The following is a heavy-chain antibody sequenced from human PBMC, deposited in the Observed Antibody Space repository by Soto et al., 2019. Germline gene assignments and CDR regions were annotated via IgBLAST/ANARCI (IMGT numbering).Heavy chain of an antibody. Sequence: SETLSLTCTVSGGSISSGGYYWSWIRQHPGKGLEWIGYIYYSGSTYYNPTLKSRVTISVDTSKNQFSLKLSSVTAADTAVYYCAIDGDGYGASDYWGQATLVTVSS. CDR3: AIDGDGYGASDY. D-gene: IGHD4-17*01. CDR2: IYYSGST. J-gene: IGHJ4*02. CDR1: GGSISSGGYY. V-gene: IGHV4-31*03.